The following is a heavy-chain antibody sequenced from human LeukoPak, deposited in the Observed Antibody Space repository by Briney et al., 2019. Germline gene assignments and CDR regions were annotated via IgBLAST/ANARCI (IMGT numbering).Heavy chain of an antibody. CDR2: MNPNSGNT. D-gene: IGHD3-10*01. CDR1: GYTFTSYD. CDR3: ARGRSITMVRGVMDN. V-gene: IGHV1-8*01. J-gene: IGHJ4*02. Sequence: APVKVSCKASGYTFTSYDINWVRQATGQGLEWMGWMNPNSGNTGYAQKFQGRVTMTRNTSISTAYMELSSLRSEDTAVYYCARGRSITMVRGVMDNWGQGTLVTVSS.